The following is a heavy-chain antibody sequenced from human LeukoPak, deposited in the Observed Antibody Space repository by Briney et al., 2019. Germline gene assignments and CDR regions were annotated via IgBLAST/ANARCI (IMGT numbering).Heavy chain of an antibody. J-gene: IGHJ4*02. V-gene: IGHV1-69*05. Sequence: ASVKVSCKASGGTFSSYAISWVRQAPGQGLEWMGGIIPIFGTANYAQKFQSRVTITTDESTSTAYMELSSLRSEDTAVYYCARVTVTTTIEHYWGQGTLVTVSS. CDR2: IIPIFGTA. CDR3: ARVTVTTTIEHY. D-gene: IGHD4-17*01. CDR1: GGTFSSYA.